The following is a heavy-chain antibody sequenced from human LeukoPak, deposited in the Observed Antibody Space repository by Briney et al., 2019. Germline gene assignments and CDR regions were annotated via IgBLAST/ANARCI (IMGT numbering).Heavy chain of an antibody. CDR2: INPNSGGT. J-gene: IGHJ5*02. V-gene: IGHV1-2*02. D-gene: IGHD5-18*01. Sequence: ASVKVSCKASGYTFTGYYMHWVRQAPGQGLEWMGWINPNSGGTNYARKFQGRVTMTRNTSISTAYMELSSLRSEDTAVYYCARASKRGYSYGYGKNWFDPWGQGTLVTVSS. CDR3: ARASKRGYSYGYGKNWFDP. CDR1: GYTFTGYY.